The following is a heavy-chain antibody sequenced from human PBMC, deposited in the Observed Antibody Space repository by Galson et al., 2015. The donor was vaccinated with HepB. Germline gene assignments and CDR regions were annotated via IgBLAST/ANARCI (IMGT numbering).Heavy chain of an antibody. CDR3: ARNGDSGSYYNFDY. CDR1: GYTFTRYA. V-gene: IGHV7-4-1*02. D-gene: IGHD1-26*01. Sequence: SVKVSCKASGYTFTRYAMNWVRQAPGQGLEWMGWINTNTGNPTYAQGFTGRFVFSLDTSVSTAYLQISSLKAEGTAVYYCARNGDSGSYYNFDYWGQGTLVTVSS. J-gene: IGHJ4*02. CDR2: INTNTGNP.